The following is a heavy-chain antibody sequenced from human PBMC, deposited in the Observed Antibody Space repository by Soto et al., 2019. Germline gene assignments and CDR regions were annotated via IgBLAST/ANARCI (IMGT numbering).Heavy chain of an antibody. Sequence: PGGSLRLSCAASGFTFSSYSMNWVRQAPGKGLEWVSSISSSSSYIYYADSVKGRFTISRDNAKNSLYLQMSSLRSEDTAVYYCAAARGGLYSSSWYDYYYGMDVWGQGTTVTVSS. V-gene: IGHV3-21*04. J-gene: IGHJ6*02. CDR3: AAARGGLYSSSWYDYYYGMDV. CDR1: GFTFSSYS. CDR2: ISSSSSYI. D-gene: IGHD6-13*01.